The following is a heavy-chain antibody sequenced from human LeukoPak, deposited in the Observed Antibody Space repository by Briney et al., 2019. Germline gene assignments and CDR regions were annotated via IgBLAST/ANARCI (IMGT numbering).Heavy chain of an antibody. CDR3: AKEESYYDILTGYYFPFDY. CDR1: GFTFSSYA. CDR2: ISGSGGST. J-gene: IGHJ4*02. D-gene: IGHD3-9*01. Sequence: GGSLRLSCAASGFTFSSYAMSWVRQAPGKGLEWVSAISGSGGSTYYADSVKGRSTISRDNSKNTLYLQMNSLRAEDTAVYYCAKEESYYDILTGYYFPFDYWGQGTLVTVSS. V-gene: IGHV3-23*01.